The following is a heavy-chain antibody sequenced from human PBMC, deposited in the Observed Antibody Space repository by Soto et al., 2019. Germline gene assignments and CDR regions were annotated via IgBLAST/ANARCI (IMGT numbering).Heavy chain of an antibody. J-gene: IGHJ6*02. CDR3: ARDLWVEPERYYYAMDV. D-gene: IGHD1-1*01. Sequence: PSETLSLTCTVSGDSISSADYYWSWIRQTPGKGLEWIGHIFYSGTTYYNPSLKSRLTISVDTSKNHFSLRLTSVTAADTAVYYCARDLWVEPERYYYAMDVSGQVTQGPVSS. V-gene: IGHV4-30-4*01. CDR1: GDSISSADYY. CDR2: IFYSGTT.